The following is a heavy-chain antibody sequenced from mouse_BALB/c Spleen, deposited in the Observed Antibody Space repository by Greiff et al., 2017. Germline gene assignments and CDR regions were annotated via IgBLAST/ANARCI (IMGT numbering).Heavy chain of an antibody. J-gene: IGHJ3*01. Sequence: VQLQQSGPELVKPGASVKMSCTASGYTFTDYVIRWVKQRTGQGLEWIGEIYPGSGSTYYNEKFKGKATLTADKSSNTAYMQLSSLTSEDSAVYCCTEGGYSWLAYWGQGTLVTVSA. V-gene: IGHV1-83*01. CDR1: GYTFTDYV. CDR2: IYPGSGST. D-gene: IGHD1-1*02. CDR3: TEGGYSWLAY.